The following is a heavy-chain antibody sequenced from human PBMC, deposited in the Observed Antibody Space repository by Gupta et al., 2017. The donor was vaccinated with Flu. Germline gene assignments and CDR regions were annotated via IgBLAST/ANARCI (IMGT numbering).Heavy chain of an antibody. CDR2: IGPRGITT. V-gene: IGHV3-23*01. CDR1: GFTFSTYG. J-gene: IGHJ4*02. D-gene: IGHD3-22*01. Sequence: EVQLLESGGGLVQPGGSLRLSCAASGFTFSTYGMGWVRQAPGKGLEWVSSIGPRGITTHYADSVEGRFTISKDNSKNTLYLEMNSLRAEDTAVYYCAKNYDSRVFDSWGQGTLVSVSS. CDR3: AKNYDSRVFDS.